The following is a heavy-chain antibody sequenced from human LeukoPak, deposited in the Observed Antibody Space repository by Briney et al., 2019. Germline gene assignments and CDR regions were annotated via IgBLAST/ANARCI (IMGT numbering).Heavy chain of an antibody. CDR1: GFTFSSYA. CDR3: AKGGSGSKPPKYYFDY. V-gene: IGHV3-23*01. D-gene: IGHD6-19*01. Sequence: PGGSLRLSCAASGFTFSSYAMSWVRQAPGKGLEWVSAISGSGGSTYYADSVKGRFTISRDNSKNTLYLQMNSLRAEDTAIYYCAKGGSGSKPPKYYFDYWGQGTLVTVSS. J-gene: IGHJ4*02. CDR2: ISGSGGST.